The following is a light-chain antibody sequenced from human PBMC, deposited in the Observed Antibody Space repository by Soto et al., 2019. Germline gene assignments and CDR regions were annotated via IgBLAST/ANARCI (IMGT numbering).Light chain of an antibody. CDR2: GAS. CDR1: QSVSNNY. CDR3: QQYGSSPRT. J-gene: IGKJ1*01. Sequence: EFVLTHSPGTLSLSPGERATLSCRASQSVSNNYLAWYQQKPGQAPRLLIYGASSRATGIPDRFSGSGSGTDFILTISRLEPEDFAVYYCQQYGSSPRTFGQGTKVDIK. V-gene: IGKV3-20*01.